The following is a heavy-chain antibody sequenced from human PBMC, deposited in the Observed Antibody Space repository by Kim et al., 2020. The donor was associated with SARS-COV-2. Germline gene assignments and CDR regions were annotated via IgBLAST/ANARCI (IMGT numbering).Heavy chain of an antibody. CDR3: ARHHHNPAFDY. Sequence: SETLSLTCTVSGGSISSSSPYYWGWIRQPPGKGLEWIGSINYSGSTYYNPSLEGRVTISVDTSKNQYSLKLSSVTAADTAVYYCARHHHNPAFDYWGQGTLVTVSS. CDR1: GGSISSSSPYY. CDR2: INYSGST. V-gene: IGHV4-39*01. J-gene: IGHJ4*02. D-gene: IGHD1-20*01.